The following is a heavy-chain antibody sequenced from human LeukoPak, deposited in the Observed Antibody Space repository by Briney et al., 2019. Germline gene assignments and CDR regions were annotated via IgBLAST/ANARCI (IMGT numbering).Heavy chain of an antibody. V-gene: IGHV4-61*02. CDR2: IYTSGST. J-gene: IGHJ4*02. CDR1: GGSISSGSYY. CDR3: ARSWGYDFWSGNLLDY. D-gene: IGHD3-3*01. Sequence: PSETLSLTCTVSGGSISSGSYYWSWLRQPAGKGLEWIGRIYTSGSTNYNPSLKSRVTISVDTSKNQFSLGLSSVTAADTAVYHCARSWGYDFWSGNLLDYWGQGILVTVSS.